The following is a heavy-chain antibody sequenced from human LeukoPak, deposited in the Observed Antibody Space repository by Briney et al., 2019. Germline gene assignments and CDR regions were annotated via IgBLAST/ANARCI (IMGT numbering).Heavy chain of an antibody. Sequence: ASVKVSCKASGYNFTGYHLHWVRQAPGQGLEWMGNMNPNSGGTNSAQKFQGRVIMTRDTSISTAYMELNRLRSDDTAVYYCARVLNGWDLQPFDCWGQGTLVTVSS. D-gene: IGHD1-26*01. CDR2: MNPNSGGT. J-gene: IGHJ4*02. CDR3: ARVLNGWDLQPFDC. CDR1: GYNFTGYH. V-gene: IGHV1-2*02.